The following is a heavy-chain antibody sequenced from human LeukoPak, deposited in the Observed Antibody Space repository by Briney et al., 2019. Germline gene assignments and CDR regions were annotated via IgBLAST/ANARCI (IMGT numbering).Heavy chain of an antibody. Sequence: GGSLRLSCAASGFTFSSYAMSWVRQAPGKGLEWVSAISGSGGSTYYADSVKGRFTISRDNSKNTLYLQMNSLRVEDTAVYYCAKDTHSSSTPNYFDYWGQGTLVSVSS. J-gene: IGHJ4*02. V-gene: IGHV3-23*01. CDR1: GFTFSSYA. D-gene: IGHD2-2*01. CDR2: ISGSGGST. CDR3: AKDTHSSSTPNYFDY.